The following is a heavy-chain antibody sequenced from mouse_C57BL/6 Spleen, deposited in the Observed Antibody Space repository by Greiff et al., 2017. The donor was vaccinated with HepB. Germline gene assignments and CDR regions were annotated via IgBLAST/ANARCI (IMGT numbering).Heavy chain of an antibody. V-gene: IGHV1-82*01. CDR3: ARAHYYGSSTFAY. CDR1: GYAFSSSW. D-gene: IGHD1-1*01. CDR2: IYPGDGDT. Sequence: QVQLQQSGPELVKPGASVKISCKASGYAFSSSWMNWVKQRPGKGLERIGRIYPGDGDTNYNGKFKGKATLTADKSSSTAYMQLSSLTSEDSAVYFCARAHYYGSSTFAYWGQGTLVTVSA. J-gene: IGHJ3*01.